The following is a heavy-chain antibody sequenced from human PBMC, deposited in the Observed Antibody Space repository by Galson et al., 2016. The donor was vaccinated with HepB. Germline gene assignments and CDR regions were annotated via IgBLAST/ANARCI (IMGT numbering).Heavy chain of an antibody. J-gene: IGHJ5*02. V-gene: IGHV3-7*01. D-gene: IGHD6-19*01. CDR3: TRDGALPGGWVWIDP. CDR1: GFTFSNYW. Sequence: SLRLSCAASGFTFSNYWMSWVRQAPGKGLEWVANINQDGSPKSYADSVKGRFTVSRDNAKNSLYLQMNSLRVEDTAVYYCTRDGALPGGWVWIDPWGQGTLVIVSS. CDR2: INQDGSPK.